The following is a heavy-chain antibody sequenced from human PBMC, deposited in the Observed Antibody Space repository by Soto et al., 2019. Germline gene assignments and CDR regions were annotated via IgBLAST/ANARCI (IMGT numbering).Heavy chain of an antibody. V-gene: IGHV4-31*03. D-gene: IGHD6-19*01. Sequence: LQESGPGLVKPSQTLSLTCFVSGYSITAGGYYWRWIRHHPGKGLEWIGSFYSSGSITYNPSLRSRVSMSGDTSSNQFSMSLTSVPAADTARYYCERMYSSGSGWFHPWGQGTLGTVSS. CDR3: ERMYSSGSGWFHP. CDR2: FYSSGSI. J-gene: IGHJ5*02. CDR1: GYSITAGGYY.